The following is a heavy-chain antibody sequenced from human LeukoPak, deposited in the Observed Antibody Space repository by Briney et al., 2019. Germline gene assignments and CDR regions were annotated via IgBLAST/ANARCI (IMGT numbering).Heavy chain of an antibody. CDR1: GGTFSSYA. CDR2: IIPIFGTA. V-gene: IGHV1-69*01. CDR3: ARVDTAMGYYYYGMDV. J-gene: IGHJ6*04. Sequence: SVKVSCKASGGTFSSYAISWVRQAPGQGLEWMGGIIPIFGTANYAQKFQGRVTITEDESTSTAYMELSSLRSEDTAVYYCARVDTAMGYYYYGMDVWGKGTTVTVSS. D-gene: IGHD5-18*01.